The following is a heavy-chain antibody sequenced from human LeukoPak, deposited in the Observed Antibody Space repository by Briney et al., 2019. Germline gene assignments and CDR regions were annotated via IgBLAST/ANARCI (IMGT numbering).Heavy chain of an antibody. CDR1: GGSISSGGYY. CDR3: ARDLDSYGNFGY. D-gene: IGHD5-18*01. Sequence: SETLSLTCTVSGGSISSGGYYWSWIRQHPGKGLEWIGYIYYSGSTYYNPSLKSRVTISVDTSKNQFSLKLSSVTAADTAVYYCARDLDSYGNFGYWGQGTLVTVSS. J-gene: IGHJ4*02. V-gene: IGHV4-31*03. CDR2: IYYSGST.